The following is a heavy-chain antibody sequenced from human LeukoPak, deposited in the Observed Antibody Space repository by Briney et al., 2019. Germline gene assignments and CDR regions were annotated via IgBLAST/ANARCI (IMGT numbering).Heavy chain of an antibody. D-gene: IGHD3-10*01. CDR2: INPNSGGT. CDR1: GYTFTGYY. CDR3: ARGGVYYGSGSYYNVLTDYYYYMDV. V-gene: IGHV1-2*02. J-gene: IGHJ6*03. Sequence: ASVKVSCKASGYTFTGYYMHWVRQVPGQGLEWMGWINPNSGGTNYAQKFQGRVTMTRDTSISTAYMELSRLRSDDTAVYYCARGGVYYGSGSYYNVLTDYYYYMDVWGKGTTVTISS.